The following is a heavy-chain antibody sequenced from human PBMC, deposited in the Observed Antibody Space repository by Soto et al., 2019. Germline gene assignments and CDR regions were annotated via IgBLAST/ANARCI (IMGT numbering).Heavy chain of an antibody. Sequence: QLQLQESGPGLVKPSETLSLTCTVSGGSISSSSYYWGWIRQPPGKGLEWIGSIYYSGSTYYNPSLKIRVTISVDTSKNPFSLKLSSVTAADTAVYYCARQRRITMVRGVEAWFDPWGQGPLVTVSS. V-gene: IGHV4-39*01. CDR1: GGSISSSSYY. CDR2: IYYSGST. J-gene: IGHJ5*02. D-gene: IGHD3-10*01. CDR3: ARQRRITMVRGVEAWFDP.